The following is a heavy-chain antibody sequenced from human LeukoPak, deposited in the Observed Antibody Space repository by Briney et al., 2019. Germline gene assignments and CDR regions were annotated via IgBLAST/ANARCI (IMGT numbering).Heavy chain of an antibody. CDR1: GGTFRSYA. J-gene: IGHJ3*02. CDR2: IIPIFGTA. CDR3: ARVRVADLKPDAFDI. D-gene: IGHD6-19*01. Sequence: ASVKVSCKASGGTFRSYAISWVRQAPGQGLEWMGGIIPIFGTANYAQKFQGRVTITADKSTSTAYMELSSLRSEDTAVYYCARVRVADLKPDAFDIWGQGTMVTVSS. V-gene: IGHV1-69*06.